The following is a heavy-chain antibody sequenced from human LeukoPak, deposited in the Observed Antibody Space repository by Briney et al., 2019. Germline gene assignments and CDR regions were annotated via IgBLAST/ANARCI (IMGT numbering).Heavy chain of an antibody. J-gene: IGHJ4*02. D-gene: IGHD1-26*01. CDR3: ARGSSEGTFDY. CDR1: GYTFTSYY. Sequence: ASVKVSCKASGYTFTSYYMHWVRQAPAEGLEWMGLINPSGGSTSYAQKFQGRVTMTRDTSTSTVYMELSSRRSEDTAVYYCARGSSEGTFDYWGQGTLVTVSS. V-gene: IGHV1-46*01. CDR2: INPSGGST.